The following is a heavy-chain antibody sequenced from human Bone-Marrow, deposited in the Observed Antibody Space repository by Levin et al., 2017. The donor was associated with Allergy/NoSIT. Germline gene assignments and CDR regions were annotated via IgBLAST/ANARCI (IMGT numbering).Heavy chain of an antibody. V-gene: IGHV4-59*11. CDR3: ATQYSNGWFDP. J-gene: IGHJ5*02. Sequence: SQTLSLTCTVSGASIRSHYWTWIRPPPGKGLEWIGYSHYSGSTSYHPSLQSRVSISVDTSKNQISLRLRSVTAADTAVYYCATQYSNGWFDPWGQGTLVTVSS. CDR1: GASIRSHY. CDR2: SHYSGST. D-gene: IGHD2-15*01.